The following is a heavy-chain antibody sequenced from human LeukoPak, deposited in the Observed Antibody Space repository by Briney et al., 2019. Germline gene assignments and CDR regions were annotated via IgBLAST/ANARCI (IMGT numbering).Heavy chain of an antibody. V-gene: IGHV1-46*01. CDR1: GYTFTSYY. CDR2: INPSGGST. CDR3: AREYGWRGSSSYHDAFDI. Sequence: GASVKVSCTASGYTFTSYYMHWVRQAPGQGLEWMGIINPSGGSTSYAQKFQGRVTMTRDMSTSTVYMELSSLRSEDTAVYYCAREYGWRGSSSYHDAFDIWGQGTMVTVSS. J-gene: IGHJ3*02. D-gene: IGHD6-13*01.